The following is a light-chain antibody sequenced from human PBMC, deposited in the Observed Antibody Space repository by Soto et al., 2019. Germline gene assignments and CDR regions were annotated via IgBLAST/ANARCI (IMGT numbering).Light chain of an antibody. CDR2: DAS. J-gene: IGKJ4*01. V-gene: IGKV1-5*01. Sequence: DIQMTQSPSTLSASVGDRVTITCRASQSISNWLAWYQQKPGKAPQLLIYDASSLESGVPSRFSGSGSGTEFTLTISSLQPDDFATYYCQQYNSYSLAFGGGTKVDIK. CDR3: QQYNSYSLA. CDR1: QSISNW.